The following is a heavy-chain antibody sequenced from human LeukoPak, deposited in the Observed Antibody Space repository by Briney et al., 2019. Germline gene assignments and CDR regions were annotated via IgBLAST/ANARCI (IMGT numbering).Heavy chain of an antibody. CDR3: AKEVFRYGYHGLDV. CDR1: GFAFDSFA. V-gene: IGHV3-23*01. J-gene: IGHJ6*02. D-gene: IGHD5-18*01. Sequence: GGSLRLSCAASGFAFDSFAMSWVRQAPGQGLAWVSSIGDSGSHTYYADSVKGRFTISRDYSKNTMYLQMDSLRAEDTAVYYCAKEVFRYGYHGLDVGPRDHGHRLL. CDR2: IGDSGSHT.